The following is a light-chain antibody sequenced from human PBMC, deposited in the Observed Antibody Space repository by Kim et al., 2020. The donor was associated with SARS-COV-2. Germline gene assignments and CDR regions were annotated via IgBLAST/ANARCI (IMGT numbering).Light chain of an antibody. J-gene: IGKJ4*01. Sequence: SLPQGERAPLSGRASQRVVGSHLAWDQQKPGQPPRLLIYGASSRATSIQDRFRGSGSGTDFTLIISRREPEDFAVYNWQQYGTSHTFGGGTKLENK. CDR1: QRVVGSH. CDR2: GAS. CDR3: QQYGTSHT. V-gene: IGKV3-20*01.